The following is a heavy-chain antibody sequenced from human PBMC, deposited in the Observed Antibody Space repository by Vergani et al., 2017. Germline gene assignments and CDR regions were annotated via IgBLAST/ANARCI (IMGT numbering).Heavy chain of an antibody. V-gene: IGHV4-39*01. J-gene: IGHJ3*01. D-gene: IGHD3-10*01. Sequence: QLQLQESGPGLVKPSETLSLTCTVSGVSIGSSSYYWGWIRQPPGKGLEWIGTIYYTGTTYYNEAHKSRLTISVDTSKNQFSLNLTSVTAADTGMYYCARPVGPSAIADGYHVWGQGTMVTVS. CDR1: GVSIGSSSYY. CDR2: IYYTGTT. CDR3: ARPVGPSAIADGYHV.